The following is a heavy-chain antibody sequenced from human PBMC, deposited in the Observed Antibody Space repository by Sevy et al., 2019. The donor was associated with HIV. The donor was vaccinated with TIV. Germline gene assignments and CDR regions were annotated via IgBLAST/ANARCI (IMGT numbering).Heavy chain of an antibody. J-gene: IGHJ4*02. CDR2: ISYDGSNK. D-gene: IGHD4-17*01. V-gene: IGHV3-30-3*01. CDR1: GFTFSSYA. CDR3: ARGFYDYGDYVPGIFFDY. Sequence: GGSLRLSCAASGFTFSSYAMHWVRHAPGKGLEWVAVISYDGSNKYYADSVKGRFTISRDNSKNTLYLQMNSLRAEDTAVYYCARGFYDYGDYVPGIFFDYWGQGTLVTVSS.